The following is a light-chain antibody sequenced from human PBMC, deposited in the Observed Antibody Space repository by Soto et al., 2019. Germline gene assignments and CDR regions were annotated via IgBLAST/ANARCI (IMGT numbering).Light chain of an antibody. Sequence: DIQMTQSPSTLSASVGDRVTITCRASQNINSWFSWYQQKPGKAPKVLMYKASTLESGVPSRFGGSGSETEFTLTISGLQPEDFATYYCQQYKSFMYTFGQGTKVDIK. CDR1: QNINSW. CDR2: KAS. V-gene: IGKV1-5*03. J-gene: IGKJ2*01. CDR3: QQYKSFMYT.